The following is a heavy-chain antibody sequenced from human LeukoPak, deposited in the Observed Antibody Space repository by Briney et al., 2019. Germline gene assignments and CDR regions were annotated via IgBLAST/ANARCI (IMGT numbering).Heavy chain of an antibody. CDR1: GGTFSSYG. Sequence: ASVKVSCKASGGTFSSYGISWVRQAPGQGLEWMGGIIPMFGTANYAQKFQGRVTITADKSTSTAYMELSSLRSEDTAVYYCARHVGYYESSGYYYYYYYMDVWGKGTTVSVSS. J-gene: IGHJ6*03. D-gene: IGHD3-22*01. V-gene: IGHV1-69*06. CDR3: ARHVGYYESSGYYYYYYYMDV. CDR2: IIPMFGTA.